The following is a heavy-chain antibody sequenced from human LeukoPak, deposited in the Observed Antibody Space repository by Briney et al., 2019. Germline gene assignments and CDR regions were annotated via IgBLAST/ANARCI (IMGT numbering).Heavy chain of an antibody. J-gene: IGHJ5*02. Sequence: ASVKVSCKASGYTFTGYYIQWVRQAPGQGLEWMGIINPSGGSTGYAQKFQGRVTMTRDMSTSTDFMELSSLRSEDTAVYYCARDNSVGDNAWWFDPWGQGTLVTVSS. CDR3: ARDNSVGDNAWWFDP. D-gene: IGHD1-26*01. CDR2: INPSGGST. CDR1: GYTFTGYY. V-gene: IGHV1-46*01.